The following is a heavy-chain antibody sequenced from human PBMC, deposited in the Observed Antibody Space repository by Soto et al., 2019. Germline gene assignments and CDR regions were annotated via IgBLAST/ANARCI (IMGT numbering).Heavy chain of an antibody. J-gene: IGHJ4*02. CDR2: VYSSGSA. D-gene: IGHD2-2*01. CDR1: GGSISRSSHY. CDR3: ARHATSWSATDY. Sequence: SETLSLTCSVSGGSISRSSHYWGWIRQPPGKGLEWIGNVYSSGSASYKQSLKSRVTISVDTSKNQFSLKLSSVTAAETAVYYCARHATSWSATDYWGQGTLVTVSS. V-gene: IGHV4-39*01.